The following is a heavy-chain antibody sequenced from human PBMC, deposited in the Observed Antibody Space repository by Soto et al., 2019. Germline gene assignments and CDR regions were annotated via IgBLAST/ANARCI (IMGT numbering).Heavy chain of an antibody. CDR1: GGSLSSYY. Sequence: PSETLSLTCTVSGGSLSSYYWSWIRQPPGKGLEWIGYIYYSGSTNYNPSLKGRVTISVDTSKNPFSLTLSSVTAADTAVDYCARLVVGITMVRGVNWFDPWGQGTLVTVSS. CDR2: IYYSGST. D-gene: IGHD3-10*01. J-gene: IGHJ5*02. V-gene: IGHV4-59*01. CDR3: ARLVVGITMVRGVNWFDP.